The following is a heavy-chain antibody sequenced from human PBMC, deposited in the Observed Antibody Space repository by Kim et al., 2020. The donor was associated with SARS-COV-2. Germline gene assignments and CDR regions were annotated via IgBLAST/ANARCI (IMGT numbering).Heavy chain of an antibody. CDR1: GGSISSGGYY. D-gene: IGHD2-2*01. CDR3: ASSSPQLYSLGYYYYGMDV. J-gene: IGHJ6*02. Sequence: SETLSLTCTVSGGSISSGGYYWSWIRQHPGKGLEWIGYIYYSGSTYYNPSLKSRVTISVDTSKNQFSLKLSSVTAADTAVYYCASSSPQLYSLGYYYYGMDVWGQGTTVTVSS. V-gene: IGHV4-31*03. CDR2: IYYSGST.